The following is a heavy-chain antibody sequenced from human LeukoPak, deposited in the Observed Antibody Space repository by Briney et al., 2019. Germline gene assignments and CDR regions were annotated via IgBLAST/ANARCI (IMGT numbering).Heavy chain of an antibody. D-gene: IGHD6-19*01. J-gene: IGHJ6*02. CDR2: IKQDGSEK. Sequence: GGSLRLSCAASGFTFSSYAMSWVRQAPGKGLEWVANIKQDGSEKYYVDSVKGRFTISRDNAKNSLYLQMNSLRAEDTAVYYCAREIQYPNYSSGWYGYYYYGMDVWGQGTTVTVSS. CDR1: GFTFSSYA. V-gene: IGHV3-7*01. CDR3: AREIQYPNYSSGWYGYYYYGMDV.